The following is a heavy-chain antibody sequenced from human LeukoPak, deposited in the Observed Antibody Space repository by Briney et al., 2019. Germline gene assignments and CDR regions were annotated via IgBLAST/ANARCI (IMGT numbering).Heavy chain of an antibody. V-gene: IGHV4-39*01. D-gene: IGHD6-19*01. J-gene: IGHJ4*02. CDR2: IYYSGST. CDR1: GGSISSSSYY. Sequence: SETLSLTCSVSGGSISSSSYYWGWVRQPPGKGLEWIGCIYYSGSTYYNPSLKSRVTISVDTSKNQFSLKLSSVTAADTAVYYCSRHNGGWRTFDYWGQGTLVTVSS. CDR3: SRHNGGWRTFDY.